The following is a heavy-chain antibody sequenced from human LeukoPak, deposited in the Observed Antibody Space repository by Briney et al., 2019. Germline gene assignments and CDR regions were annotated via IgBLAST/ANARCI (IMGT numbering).Heavy chain of an antibody. CDR3: ARRGAHDY. V-gene: IGHV3-48*02. Sequence: GGSLRLSCVASGFNFSTYWMNWVRQAPGKGLEWVSYISRSGSTIYYADSVKGRFTISRDNAKNSLYLQMNSLRDEDTAVYYCARRGAHDYWGQGTLVTVSS. D-gene: IGHD3-10*01. CDR2: ISRSGSTI. J-gene: IGHJ4*02. CDR1: GFNFSTYW.